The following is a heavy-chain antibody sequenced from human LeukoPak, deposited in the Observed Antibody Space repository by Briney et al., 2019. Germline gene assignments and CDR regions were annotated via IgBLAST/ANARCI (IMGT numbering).Heavy chain of an antibody. CDR2: ISDSGGTS. Sequence: PGGSLRLSCAASGFTFSSYAMYRVRQAPGKGLQWVSTISDSGGTSYYADSVKGRFTISRDNSKNTLFLQMNSLRAEDTAMYYCAKSFSSGRTYWGQGTLVTVSS. CDR3: AKSFSSGRTY. V-gene: IGHV3-23*01. J-gene: IGHJ4*02. D-gene: IGHD3-10*01. CDR1: GFTFSSYA.